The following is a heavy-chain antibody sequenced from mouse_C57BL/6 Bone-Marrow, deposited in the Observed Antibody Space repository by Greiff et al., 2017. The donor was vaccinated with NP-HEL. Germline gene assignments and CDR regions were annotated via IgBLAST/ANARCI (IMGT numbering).Heavy chain of an antibody. V-gene: IGHV1-66*01. J-gene: IGHJ2*01. CDR1: GYSFTSYY. CDR2: IYPGSGNT. CDR3: GRVFYVFVDY. D-gene: IGHD1-1*01. Sequence: QVQLQQSGPELVKPGASVKISCKASGYSFTSYYIHWVKQRPGQGLEWIGWIYPGSGNTKYNEKFKGKATLTVDKSSSTAYMQLSNLTSEDSAVYYCGRVFYVFVDYWGQGTTLTVSS.